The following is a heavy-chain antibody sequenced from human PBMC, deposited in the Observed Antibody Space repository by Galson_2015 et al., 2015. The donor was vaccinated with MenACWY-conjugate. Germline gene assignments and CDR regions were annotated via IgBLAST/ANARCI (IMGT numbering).Heavy chain of an antibody. D-gene: IGHD2-15*01. CDR3: ARLPRGINLMVEGS. CDR1: GGSIYSDAYW. CDR2: IHYSGTT. V-gene: IGHV4-39*01. J-gene: IGHJ5*02. Sequence: SETLSLTCTVSGGSIYSDAYWWGWIRQPPGKGLEWIASIHYSGTTHYNPSLKSRVSISVDTSKNQFSLKLSSVTAADTTVYYCARLPRGINLMVEGSWGQGILVTVSS.